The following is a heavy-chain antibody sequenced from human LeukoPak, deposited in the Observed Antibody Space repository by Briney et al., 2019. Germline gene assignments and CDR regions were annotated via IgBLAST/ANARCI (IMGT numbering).Heavy chain of an antibody. CDR1: GYTFSSHD. CDR3: ARGYSINCSSTSCNHYLNWLDP. V-gene: IGHV1-8*01. J-gene: IGHJ5*02. Sequence: ASVMISCKASGYTFSSHDINWVRQATGQGLEWMGWMNPHSGNTGYAQKFQGRVTMTRNTPIGTAYMELSSLRSEDTAVYYCARGYSINCSSTSCNHYLNWLDPWGQGTLVTVSS. D-gene: IGHD2-2*01. CDR2: MNPHSGNT.